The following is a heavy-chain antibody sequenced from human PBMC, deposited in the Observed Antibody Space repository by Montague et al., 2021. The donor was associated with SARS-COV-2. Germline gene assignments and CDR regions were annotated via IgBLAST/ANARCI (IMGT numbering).Heavy chain of an antibody. V-gene: IGHV4-59*03. Sequence: SETLSLTCIVSGGSIRSYYWSWIRQTPGKGLEWIGSIYYDGSTNYNPSLKSRVTMSVESSKNQFSLRLSSVTAADTAVYYCARYGSYFEHWGQGTLVTVSS. CDR1: GGSIRSYY. D-gene: IGHD1-26*01. CDR2: IYYDGST. CDR3: ARYGSYFEH. J-gene: IGHJ4*02.